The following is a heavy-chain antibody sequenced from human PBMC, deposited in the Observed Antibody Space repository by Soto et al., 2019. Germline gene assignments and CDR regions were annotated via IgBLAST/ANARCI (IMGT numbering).Heavy chain of an antibody. D-gene: IGHD3-22*01. J-gene: IGHJ5*02. V-gene: IGHV1-18*01. CDR3: ARVYYDSSGKAHWFDP. CDR1: GYGFTTYG. Sequence: AAVKVSGKGSGYGFTTYGSSWVRQAHRQGLEWMGWISAYNGNTNYAQKLQGRVTMTTDTSTSTAYMELRSLRSDDTAVYYCARVYYDSSGKAHWFDPCGQGTLVTVSS. CDR2: ISAYNGNT.